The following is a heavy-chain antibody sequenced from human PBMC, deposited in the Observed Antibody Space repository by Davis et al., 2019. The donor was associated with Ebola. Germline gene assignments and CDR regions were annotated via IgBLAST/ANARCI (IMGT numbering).Heavy chain of an antibody. J-gene: IGHJ5*02. V-gene: IGHV4-59*01. CDR3: AKTRKGYCSGGSCYSYWFDP. Sequence: PSETLSLTCTVSGGSISSYYWSWIRQPPGKGLEWIGYIYYSGSTNYNPSLKSRVTISVDTSKNQFSLKLSSVTAADTAVYYCAKTRKGYCSGGSCYSYWFDPWGQGTLVTVSS. CDR2: IYYSGST. CDR1: GGSISSYY. D-gene: IGHD2-15*01.